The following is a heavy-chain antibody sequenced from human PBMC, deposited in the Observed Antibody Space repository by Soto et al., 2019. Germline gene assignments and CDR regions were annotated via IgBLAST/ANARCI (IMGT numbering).Heavy chain of an antibody. V-gene: IGHV3-66*01. CDR2: IYSGGST. CDR3: ARETMEYSSSAGPETRDY. Sequence: GGSLRLSCAASGFTVSSNYMSWVRQAPGKGLEWVSVIYSGGSTYYADSVKGRFTISRDNSKNTLYLQMNSLRAEDTAVYYCARETMEYSSSAGPETRDYWGQGTLVTVSS. CDR1: GFTVSSNY. D-gene: IGHD6-6*01. J-gene: IGHJ4*02.